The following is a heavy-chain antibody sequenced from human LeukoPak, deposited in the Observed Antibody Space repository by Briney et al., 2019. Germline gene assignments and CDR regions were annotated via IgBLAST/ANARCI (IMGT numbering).Heavy chain of an antibody. CDR1: GGSISGYY. J-gene: IGHJ1*01. D-gene: IGHD6-19*01. Sequence: TSETLSLTCTVSGGSISGYYWSWIRQPPGKGLEWIGYISYSGSTYYNASPKSRVTISADLSKNQFSLTWNSVTAADTAVYYCARGGWYPESFQHWGQGALVTVSS. CDR3: ARGGWYPESFQH. V-gene: IGHV4-59*08. CDR2: ISYSGST.